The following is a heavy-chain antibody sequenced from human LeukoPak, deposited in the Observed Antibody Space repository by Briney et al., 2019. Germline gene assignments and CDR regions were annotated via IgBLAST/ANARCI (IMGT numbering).Heavy chain of an antibody. Sequence: AGGSLRLSCAASGFTFSSYEMNWVRQAPGKGLEWVSYISSSGSTIYYADSVKGRFTISRDNAKNSLYLQMNSLRAEDTAVYYCARDAVGARVDAFDNWGQGTMVTVSS. V-gene: IGHV3-48*03. D-gene: IGHD1-26*01. CDR2: ISSSGSTI. CDR1: GFTFSSYE. CDR3: ARDAVGARVDAFDN. J-gene: IGHJ3*02.